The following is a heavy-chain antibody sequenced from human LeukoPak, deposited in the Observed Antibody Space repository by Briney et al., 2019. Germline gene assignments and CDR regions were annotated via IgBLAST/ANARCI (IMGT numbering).Heavy chain of an antibody. J-gene: IGHJ4*02. CDR1: GFTLSSYW. V-gene: IGHV3-74*01. D-gene: IGHD2-2*01. Sequence: GGSLRLSCAVSGFTLSSYWMHWVRQAPGKGLVWVSRIDSDGSTTDYADSVEGRFTISRDNANNTLYLQMNSLRAEDAGVYYCARGLTLLGYCSSTSCLMNYWGQGTLVTVSS. CDR2: IDSDGSTT. CDR3: ARGLTLLGYCSSTSCLMNY.